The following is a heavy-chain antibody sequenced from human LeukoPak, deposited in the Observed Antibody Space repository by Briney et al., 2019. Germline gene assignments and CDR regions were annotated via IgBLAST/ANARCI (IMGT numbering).Heavy chain of an antibody. V-gene: IGHV3-74*01. J-gene: IGHJ5*02. CDR3: AKETFDP. Sequence: PGGSLRLSCAASGFTFSSYWMHWVRQAPGKGLVWVSRIKTDGSSTGYADSVKGRFTISRDNAKNTLYLQMNSLRAEDTAVYYCAKETFDPWGQGTLVTVSS. CDR1: GFTFSSYW. CDR2: IKTDGSST.